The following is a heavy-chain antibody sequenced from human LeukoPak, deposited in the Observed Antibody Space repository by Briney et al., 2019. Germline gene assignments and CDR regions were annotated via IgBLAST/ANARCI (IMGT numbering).Heavy chain of an antibody. CDR2: ISGSGGST. Sequence: GGSLRLSCAASGFTFSSYAMCWVRQAPGKGLEWVSVISGSGGSTYYADSVKGRFTISRDNSKNTLYLQMNSLRAEDTAVYYCAKRASHYYGSGSYYEDYWGQGTLVTVSS. J-gene: IGHJ4*02. D-gene: IGHD3-10*01. CDR1: GFTFSSYA. CDR3: AKRASHYYGSGSYYEDY. V-gene: IGHV3-23*01.